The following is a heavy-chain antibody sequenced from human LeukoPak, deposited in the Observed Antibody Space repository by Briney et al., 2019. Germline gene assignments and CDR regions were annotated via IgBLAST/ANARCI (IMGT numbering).Heavy chain of an antibody. CDR3: AKANWVSNADAVL. J-gene: IGHJ4*02. Sequence: GGSLTLSCAASGFTFSSYAMSWVREAPARGLEWVSSLRGNGDTFYADSVKGRFTLSRDDSRNTVYLQLNNLRDEDTAVYYCAKANWVSNADAVLWGQGTVVTVSS. CDR2: LRGNGDT. D-gene: IGHD1-1*01. V-gene: IGHV3-23*01. CDR1: GFTFSSYA.